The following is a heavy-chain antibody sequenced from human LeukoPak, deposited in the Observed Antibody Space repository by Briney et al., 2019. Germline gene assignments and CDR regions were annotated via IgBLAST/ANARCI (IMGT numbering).Heavy chain of an antibody. CDR1: GYTFTSYG. Sequence: ASVKVSCKASGYTFTSYGISWVRQAPGQGLEWMGWISAYNGNTNYAQKLQGRITMTTDTSTSTAYMELRSLRSDDTAVYYCARTQDWSHIANFDYWGQGTLVTASS. J-gene: IGHJ4*02. CDR2: ISAYNGNT. V-gene: IGHV1-18*01. D-gene: IGHD3/OR15-3a*01. CDR3: ARTQDWSHIANFDY.